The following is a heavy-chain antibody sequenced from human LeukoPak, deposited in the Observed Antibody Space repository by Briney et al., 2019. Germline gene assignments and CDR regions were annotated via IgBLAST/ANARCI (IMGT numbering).Heavy chain of an antibody. V-gene: IGHV3-48*03. D-gene: IGHD3-16*01. CDR1: GFTFRSYD. J-gene: IGHJ4*02. CDR2: IGSSGSPI. Sequence: QAGGSLRLSCAASGFTFRSYDMNWVRQAPGKGLEWVSFIGSSGSPIYYADSVKGRFTISRDNAKNSLYLQMSSLRVEDTAVYYCARGPAGDPFDHWGQGTLVTVSS. CDR3: ARGPAGDPFDH.